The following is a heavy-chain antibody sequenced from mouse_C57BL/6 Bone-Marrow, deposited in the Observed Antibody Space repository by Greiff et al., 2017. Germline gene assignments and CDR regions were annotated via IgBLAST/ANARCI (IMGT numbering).Heavy chain of an antibody. D-gene: IGHD1-1*01. CDR1: GYTFTSYN. CDR2: IYPGNGDT. Sequence: QVQLQQSGAELVRPGASVKMSCKASGYTFTSYNMHWVKQTPRQGLEWIGAIYPGNGDTSYNQKFKGKATLTVDKSSSTAYMQLSSLTSEDSAVYFCARASYAYGSSYDWYFGVWGTGTTVTVSS. CDR3: ARASYAYGSSYDWYFGV. J-gene: IGHJ1*03. V-gene: IGHV1-12*01.